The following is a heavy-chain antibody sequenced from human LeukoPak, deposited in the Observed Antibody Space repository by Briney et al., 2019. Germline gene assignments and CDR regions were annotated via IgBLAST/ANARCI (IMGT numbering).Heavy chain of an antibody. CDR2: ITHSGST. Sequence: PSETLSLTCAVYGGSFSASYWSWIRQPPGKGLEWIGEITHSGSTNYNPSLKRRVTISLDTSKNQFSLKLSSVTAADTAVYYCAKSLYGSGSYYNWFDPWGQGTLVTVSS. J-gene: IGHJ5*02. CDR1: GGSFSASY. D-gene: IGHD3-10*01. V-gene: IGHV4-34*01. CDR3: AKSLYGSGSYYNWFDP.